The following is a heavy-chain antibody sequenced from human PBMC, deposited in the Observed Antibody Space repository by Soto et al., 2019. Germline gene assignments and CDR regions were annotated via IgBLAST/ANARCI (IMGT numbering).Heavy chain of an antibody. Sequence: SETLALTCTVSGGSISSGSYYWGWIRQPPGKGLEWIGSIYYSGSTYYNPSLKSRVTISVDTSKNQFSLKLSSVTAADTAVYYCARHGAGWGKRQLDYWGQGTLVTVSS. CDR1: GGSISSGSYY. CDR3: ARHGAGWGKRQLDY. CDR2: IYYSGST. D-gene: IGHD3-16*01. J-gene: IGHJ4*02. V-gene: IGHV4-39*01.